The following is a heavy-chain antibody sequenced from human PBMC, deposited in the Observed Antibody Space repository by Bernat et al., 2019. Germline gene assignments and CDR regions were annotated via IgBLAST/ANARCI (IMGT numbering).Heavy chain of an antibody. CDR1: GGTFSSYA. CDR2: IIPILGIA. J-gene: IGHJ4*02. V-gene: IGHV1-69*04. CDR3: ARVSPARTIDY. Sequence: QVQLVQSGAEVKKPGSSVKVSCKASGGTFSSYAISWVRQAPGQGLEWWGRIIPILGIANYARKFQGRVKITADKSTSTAYMGLRSLRSEDTAVYYCARVSPARTIDYWGQGTLVTVSS. D-gene: IGHD1-14*01.